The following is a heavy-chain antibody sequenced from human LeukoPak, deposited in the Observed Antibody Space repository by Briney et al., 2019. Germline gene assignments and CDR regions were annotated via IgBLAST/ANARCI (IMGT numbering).Heavy chain of an antibody. CDR3: AKHGFGVFEGY. Sequence: GGSLRLSCAASGFTFSSYGMSWVRQAPGKGLEWVSASGSGGSTYYADSVKGRFTISRDNSKNTLYLQMNSLRAEDTAVYYCAKHGFGVFEGYWGQGTLVTVSS. CDR2: SGSGGST. CDR1: GFTFSSYG. J-gene: IGHJ4*02. D-gene: IGHD3-10*01. V-gene: IGHV3-23*01.